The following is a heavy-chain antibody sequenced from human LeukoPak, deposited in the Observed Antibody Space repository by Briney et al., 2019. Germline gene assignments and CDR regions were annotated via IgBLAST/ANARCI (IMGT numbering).Heavy chain of an antibody. V-gene: IGHV3-30-3*01. CDR1: GFTFSSYA. D-gene: IGHD3-3*01. Sequence: GGSLRLSCAASGFTFSSYAMHWVRQAPGKGLEWVAVISYDGSNKYYADSVKGRFTISRDNSKNTLYLQMNSLRAEDTAVYYCARDTGQGGYYPMDVWGQGTTVTVSS. J-gene: IGHJ6*02. CDR3: ARDTGQGGYYPMDV. CDR2: ISYDGSNK.